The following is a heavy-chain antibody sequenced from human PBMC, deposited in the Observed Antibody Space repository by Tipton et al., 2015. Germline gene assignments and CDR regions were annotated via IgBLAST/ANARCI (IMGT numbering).Heavy chain of an antibody. V-gene: IGHV3-33*05. CDR3: ARSLGDTDPGCFDL. J-gene: IGHJ2*01. Sequence: SGFNFNTYAMHWVRQAPGKGLEWVAVIQYDGNDKFYADSVAGRFYISRENSNNTLSLQMHSLRADDTAVYYCARSLGDTDPGCFDLWGRGSLVTVSS. CDR2: IQYDGNDK. CDR1: GFNFNTYA. D-gene: IGHD4-17*01.